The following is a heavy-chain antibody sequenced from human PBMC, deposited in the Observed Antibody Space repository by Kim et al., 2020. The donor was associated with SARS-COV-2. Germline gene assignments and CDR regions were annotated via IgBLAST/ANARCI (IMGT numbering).Heavy chain of an antibody. CDR1: GYSISSGYY. CDR3: ARVYGAYAYFQQ. V-gene: IGHV4-38-2*02. J-gene: IGHJ1*01. CDR2: IYHSGNT. Sequence: SETLSLTCTVSGYSISSGYYWGWIRQPPGKGLEWIGSIYHSGNTYYNPSLKSRVTISVDTSKNQFFLNLRSMTAADTAVYYCARVYGAYAYFQQWGQGTLVPVSS. D-gene: IGHD4-17*01.